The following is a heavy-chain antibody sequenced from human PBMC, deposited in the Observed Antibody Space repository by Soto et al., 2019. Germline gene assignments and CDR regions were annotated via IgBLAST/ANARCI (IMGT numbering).Heavy chain of an antibody. V-gene: IGHV3-23*01. D-gene: IGHD3-22*01. CDR3: AKDTALRITMIGSRSEDDAFDI. CDR1: GFTFSSYA. J-gene: IGHJ3*02. Sequence: GESLKISCTASGFTFSSYAMSWVRQAPGKGLELVSAISGSGGSTYYADSVKGRFTISRDNSKNTLYLQMNSLRAEATAVYYCAKDTALRITMIGSRSEDDAFDIWGQGTMVTVSS. CDR2: ISGSGGST.